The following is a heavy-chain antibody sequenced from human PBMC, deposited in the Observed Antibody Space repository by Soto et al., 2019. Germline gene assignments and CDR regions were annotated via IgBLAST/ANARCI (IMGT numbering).Heavy chain of an antibody. CDR2: SYYSGST. CDR3: ARGSYESLYYYYCYMDV. CDR1: GGSISSGGYY. Sequence: QVQLQESGPGLVKPSQTLSLTCTVSGGSISSGGYYWSWIRQHPGKGLEWIGYSYYSGSTYYNPSLKSRVTISVGTSKNQFSLKLSSVTAADTAVYYCARGSYESLYYYYCYMDVWGKGTTVTVSS. J-gene: IGHJ6*03. D-gene: IGHD5-12*01. V-gene: IGHV4-31*03.